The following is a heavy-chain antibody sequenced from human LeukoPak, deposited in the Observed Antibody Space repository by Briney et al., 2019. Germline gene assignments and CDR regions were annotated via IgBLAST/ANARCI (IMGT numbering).Heavy chain of an antibody. D-gene: IGHD1-26*01. CDR1: GGPISSSGYY. Sequence: SETLSLTCTVSGGPISSSGYYWGWIRQPPGKGLEWIGSIYYSGSTYYNPSLKSRVTISVDTSKNQFSLKLSSVTAADTAVYYCARSTLGSSGRYYYYYMDVWGKGTTVTVSS. CDR3: ARSTLGSSGRYYYYYMDV. J-gene: IGHJ6*03. CDR2: IYYSGST. V-gene: IGHV4-39*07.